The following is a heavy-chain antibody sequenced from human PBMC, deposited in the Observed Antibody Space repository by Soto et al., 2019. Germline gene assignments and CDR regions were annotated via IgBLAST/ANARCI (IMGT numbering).Heavy chain of an antibody. Sequence: EVQVVESGGGLVRPGGSLRLSCIASGFTFRDYTMHWVRQAPGKGLEWVSSISTSSAYIYYADSVKGRFTISRDNAKSSLYLQMTSLRAQDTAVYYCARDPHTGNWFDPWGQGTLVTVSS. D-gene: IGHD2-8*02. CDR3: ARDPHTGNWFDP. CDR1: GFTFRDYT. V-gene: IGHV3-21*06. CDR2: ISTSSAYI. J-gene: IGHJ5*02.